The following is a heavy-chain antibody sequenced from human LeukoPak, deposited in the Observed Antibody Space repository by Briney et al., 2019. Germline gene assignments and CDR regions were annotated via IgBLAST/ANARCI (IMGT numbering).Heavy chain of an antibody. V-gene: IGHV4-34*12. J-gene: IGHJ4*02. CDR3: ARNGWYSIDY. Sequence: SETLSITCAVYDGSFSGYYWSWIRQAPGKGLEWIGESIESGGTNYNPSLKSRVTISLDTSKNRFSLSLTSSTAADTAVYYCARNGWYSIDYWGQGTLVTVSS. CDR2: SIESGGT. D-gene: IGHD6-19*01. CDR1: DGSFSGYY.